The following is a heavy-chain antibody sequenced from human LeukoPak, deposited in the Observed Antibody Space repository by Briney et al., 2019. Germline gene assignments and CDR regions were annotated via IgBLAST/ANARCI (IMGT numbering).Heavy chain of an antibody. CDR1: GGSFRGFY. CDR3: ARGLKDDSSGYYDFDY. D-gene: IGHD3-22*01. Sequence: SETLSLTCSVYGGSFRGFYWIWIRQPPGKGLEWIGEINHSGSTNYNPSLKSRVTISVDTSKNQFSLKLSSVTAADTAVYYCARGLKDDSSGYYDFDYWGQGTLVTVSS. V-gene: IGHV4-34*01. CDR2: INHSGST. J-gene: IGHJ4*02.